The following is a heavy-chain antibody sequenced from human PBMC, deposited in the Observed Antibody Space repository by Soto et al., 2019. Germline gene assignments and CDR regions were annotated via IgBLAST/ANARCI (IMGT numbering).Heavy chain of an antibody. D-gene: IGHD3-22*01. CDR3: RSSGYQFDY. V-gene: IGHV1-46*01. Sequence: QVQLVQSGAEVREPGASVKVSCKASGYTFTSYYMHWVRQAPGQGLEWMGVINPNGGSTTYAQKFQGRVTMTRDTSTNTVYMELRSPRSEDTAVYYCRSSGYQFDYWGQGTLLTVSS. J-gene: IGHJ4*02. CDR1: GYTFTSYY. CDR2: INPNGGST.